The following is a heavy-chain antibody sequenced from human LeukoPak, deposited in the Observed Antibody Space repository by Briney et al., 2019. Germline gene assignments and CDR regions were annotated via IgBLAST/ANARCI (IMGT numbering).Heavy chain of an antibody. J-gene: IGHJ4*02. Sequence: ASVKVSCTAFGYTITGYYIHWVRQAPGQGLEWMGWINPNTGGTNSAQKFQGRVTMPRDRSIGTAYMELSRLTYDDTAVYYCGRDRHWNQGNFDYWGQGTLVTVSS. CDR3: GRDRHWNQGNFDY. CDR1: GYTITGYY. D-gene: IGHD1-1*01. V-gene: IGHV1-2*02. CDR2: INPNTGGT.